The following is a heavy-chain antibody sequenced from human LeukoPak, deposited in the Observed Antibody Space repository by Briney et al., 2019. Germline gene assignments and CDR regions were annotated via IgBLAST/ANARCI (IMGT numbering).Heavy chain of an antibody. Sequence: NASETLSLTCTVSGGSINNYYWSWIRQPPGKGLEWIGYIYYSGSTNYNPSLKSRVTVSVDTSKTQFSLELSSVTAADTAVYYCARHLWATRHFDYWGQGTLVTVSS. V-gene: IGHV4-59*08. CDR2: IYYSGST. CDR1: GGSINNYY. CDR3: ARHLWATRHFDY. J-gene: IGHJ4*02. D-gene: IGHD3-10*01.